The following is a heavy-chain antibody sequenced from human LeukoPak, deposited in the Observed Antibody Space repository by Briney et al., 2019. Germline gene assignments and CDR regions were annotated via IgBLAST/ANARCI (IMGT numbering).Heavy chain of an antibody. CDR3: AIAYYYGSGTLYYYMDV. Sequence: ASVKVSRKASGYTFTSYDINWVRQATGQGLEWMGWMNPNSGNTGYAQKFQGRVTMTRNTSISTAYMELSSLRSEDTAVYYCAIAYYYGSGTLYYYMDVWGKGTTVTVSS. CDR2: MNPNSGNT. J-gene: IGHJ6*03. V-gene: IGHV1-8*01. D-gene: IGHD3-10*01. CDR1: GYTFTSYD.